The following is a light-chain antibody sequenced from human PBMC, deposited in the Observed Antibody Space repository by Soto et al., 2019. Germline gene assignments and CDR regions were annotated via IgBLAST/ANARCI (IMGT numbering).Light chain of an antibody. CDR3: QHLNSYPIT. J-gene: IGKJ5*01. V-gene: IGKV1-9*01. CDR2: EVS. CDR1: QGVSSH. Sequence: IQWPQFNSSLSASVGDRVTITCRSSQGVSSHLAWHQQKPGKAPKLLIYEVSTLQSGVPSRFSGSGSGTDFTLTISSLQPEDFATYYCQHLNSYPITFGQGTRLEIK.